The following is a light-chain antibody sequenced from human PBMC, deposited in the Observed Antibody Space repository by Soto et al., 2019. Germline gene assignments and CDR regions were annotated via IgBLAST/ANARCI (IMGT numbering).Light chain of an antibody. CDR1: SSDIGAYNY. J-gene: IGLJ3*02. CDR3: SSYTTSRTLV. Sequence: QSVLTQPAPVSGSPGQSITISCTGTSSDIGAYNYVSWYQQHPNKAPKLMVSEVSNRPSWVSNRFSGSKSGNTASLTISGLQTEDEADYYCSSYTTSRTLVFGGGTKLTVL. V-gene: IGLV2-14*01. CDR2: EVS.